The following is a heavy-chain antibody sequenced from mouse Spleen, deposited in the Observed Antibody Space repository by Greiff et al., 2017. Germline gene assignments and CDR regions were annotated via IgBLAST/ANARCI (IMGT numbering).Heavy chain of an antibody. D-gene: IGHD4-1*01. CDR1: GYTFTDYN. Sequence: EGQLQQSGPELVKPGASVKIPCKASGYTFTDYNMDWVKQSHGKSLEWIGDINPNNGGTIYNQKFKGKATLTVDKSSSTAYMELRSLTSEDTAVYYCARVRGNWDIAYWGQGTLVTVSA. CDR2: INPNNGGT. CDR3: ARVRGNWDIAY. J-gene: IGHJ3*01. V-gene: IGHV1-18*01.